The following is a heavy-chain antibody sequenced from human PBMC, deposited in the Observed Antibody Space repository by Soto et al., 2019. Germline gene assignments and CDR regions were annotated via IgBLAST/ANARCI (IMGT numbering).Heavy chain of an antibody. CDR1: GGTFSSYA. CDR3: ARGITGTFYYFDY. CDR2: IIPIFGTA. J-gene: IGHJ4*02. Sequence: ASVKVSCKASGGTFSSYAISWVRQAPGQGLEWMGGIIPIFGTANYAQKFQGRVTITADESTSTAYMELSSLRSEDTAVYYCARGITGTFYYFDYWGQGTLVTVSS. V-gene: IGHV1-69*13. D-gene: IGHD1-20*01.